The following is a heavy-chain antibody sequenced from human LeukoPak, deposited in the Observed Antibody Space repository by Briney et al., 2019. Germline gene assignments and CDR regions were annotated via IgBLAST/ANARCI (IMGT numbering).Heavy chain of an antibody. J-gene: IGHJ3*02. Sequence: SETLSLTCTVSGYSISSGYYWGWIRQPPGKGLEWIGSIYHSGSTYYNPSLKSRVTISVDTSKNQISLKLSSVTAADTAVYYCARSPGITMIVVVITTVASDIWGQGTMVTVSS. CDR2: IYHSGST. CDR1: GYSISSGYY. D-gene: IGHD3-22*01. V-gene: IGHV4-38-2*02. CDR3: ARSPGITMIVVVITTVASDI.